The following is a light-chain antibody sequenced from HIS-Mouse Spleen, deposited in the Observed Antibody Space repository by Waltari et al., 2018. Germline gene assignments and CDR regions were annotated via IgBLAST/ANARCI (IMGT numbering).Light chain of an antibody. Sequence: QSVLTQPPSASGTPGQRVTLSCSGPSPNIGSNYVYLYQQLPGTAPKLLIYRNIQRPSGVPDRFSGSKSGTSAALAISGRRSEDEADYYCAAWDDSLSGPVFGGGTKLTVL. J-gene: IGLJ3*02. CDR2: RNI. CDR3: AAWDDSLSGPV. CDR1: SPNIGSNY. V-gene: IGLV1-47*01.